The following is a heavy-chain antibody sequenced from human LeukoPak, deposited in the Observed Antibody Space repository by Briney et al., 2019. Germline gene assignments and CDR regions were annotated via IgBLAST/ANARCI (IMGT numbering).Heavy chain of an antibody. CDR1: GYTFTCYY. Sequence: ASVKVSCKASGYTFTCYYMHWVRQAPGQGLEWMGWINPNSGGTNYAQKFQGRVTMTRDTSISTAYMELSRLRSDDTAVYYCARDLQPGIVATIGYYWGQGTLVTVSS. V-gene: IGHV1-2*02. CDR2: INPNSGGT. D-gene: IGHD5-12*01. CDR3: ARDLQPGIVATIGYY. J-gene: IGHJ4*02.